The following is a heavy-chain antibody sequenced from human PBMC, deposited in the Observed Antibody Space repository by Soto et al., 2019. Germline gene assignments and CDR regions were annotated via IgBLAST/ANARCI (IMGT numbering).Heavy chain of an antibody. Sequence: GGSLRLSCAASGFTFSSYAMSWVRQAPGKGLEWVSAISGSGGSTYYADSVKGRFTISRDNSKNTLCLQMNSLRAEDTAVYYCAKAPVKWELPFFDYWGKGTLVTVSS. CDR1: GFTFSSYA. V-gene: IGHV3-23*01. CDR2: ISGSGGST. D-gene: IGHD1-26*01. J-gene: IGHJ4*02. CDR3: AKAPVKWELPFFDY.